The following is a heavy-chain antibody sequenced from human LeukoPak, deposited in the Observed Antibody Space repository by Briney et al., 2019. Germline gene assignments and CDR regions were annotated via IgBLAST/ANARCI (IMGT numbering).Heavy chain of an antibody. CDR2: INPNSGGT. D-gene: IGHD6-19*01. Sequence: SVKVSCKASGYTFTGYYMHWVRQAPGQGLEWMGWINPNSGGTNYAQKFQGRVTMTRDTSISTAYMELSRLRSDDTAVYYCARENSSGWYFRFDPWGQGTLVTVSS. CDR3: ARENSSGWYFRFDP. CDR1: GYTFTGYY. J-gene: IGHJ5*02. V-gene: IGHV1-2*02.